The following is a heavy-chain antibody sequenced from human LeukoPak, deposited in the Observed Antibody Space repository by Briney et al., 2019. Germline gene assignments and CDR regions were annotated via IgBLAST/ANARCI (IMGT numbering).Heavy chain of an antibody. D-gene: IGHD2-2*01. Sequence: PSETLSLTCTVCGGSISSHYWSWIRQPPGKGLEWVGYIYYSGSTNYNPSLKSRVTISVDTSKNQFSLKLSSVTAADTAVYYCAREVVPAAEGWFDPWGQGTLVTVSS. CDR3: AREVVPAAEGWFDP. CDR2: IYYSGST. CDR1: GGSISSHY. V-gene: IGHV4-59*11. J-gene: IGHJ5*02.